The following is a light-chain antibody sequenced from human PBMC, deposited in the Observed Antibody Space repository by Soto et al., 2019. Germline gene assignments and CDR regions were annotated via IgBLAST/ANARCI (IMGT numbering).Light chain of an antibody. Sequence: QSALTQPASVSGSPGQSITISCTGTSSDVGNYKYVSWYQQHPGKAPKLMIYEVSNWPSGVSNRFSGSKFGNTASLTISGLQAEDETDYYCFSYTSSGTYVFGTGTKVTVL. V-gene: IGLV2-14*01. J-gene: IGLJ1*01. CDR2: EVS. CDR1: SSDVGNYKY. CDR3: FSYTSSGTYV.